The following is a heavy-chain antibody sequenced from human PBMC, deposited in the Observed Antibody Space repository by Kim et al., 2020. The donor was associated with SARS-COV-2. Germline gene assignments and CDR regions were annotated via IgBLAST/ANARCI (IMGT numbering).Heavy chain of an antibody. Sequence: GGSLRLSCAASGFTFSSYAMSWVRQAPGKGLEWVSVIYSGGSSTYYADSVKGRFTISRDNSKNTLYLQMNSLRAEDTAVYYCARHSGGYYTFFDYWGQGTLVTVSS. CDR1: GFTFSSYA. J-gene: IGHJ4*02. CDR3: ARHSGGYYTFFDY. D-gene: IGHD1-26*01. V-gene: IGHV3-23*03. CDR2: IYSGGSST.